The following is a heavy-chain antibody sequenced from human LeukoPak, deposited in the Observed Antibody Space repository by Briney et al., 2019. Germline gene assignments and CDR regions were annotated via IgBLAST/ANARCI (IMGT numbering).Heavy chain of an antibody. Sequence: GRSLTLSCLASGFTFDDYAMHWVRQAPGKGLEWVSGISWNRGSIGYADSVKGRFTIYRDHAKKSLYPQMNSLRAEDTALYYCAKDLGMSVVGATPIFDYGGEGTLVTVSS. V-gene: IGHV3-9*01. J-gene: IGHJ4*02. CDR3: AKDLGMSVVGATPIFDY. CDR2: ISWNRGSI. CDR1: GFTFDDYA. D-gene: IGHD1-26*01.